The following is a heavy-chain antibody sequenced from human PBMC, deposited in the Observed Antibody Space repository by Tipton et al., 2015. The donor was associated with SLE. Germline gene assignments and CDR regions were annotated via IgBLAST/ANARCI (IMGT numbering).Heavy chain of an antibody. D-gene: IGHD6-19*01. CDR2: ISSSSSYI. CDR3: ARGAGSGWYVDY. V-gene: IGHV3-21*01. CDR1: GFTFSSYS. J-gene: IGHJ4*02. Sequence: GSLRLSCAASGFTFSSYSMNWVRQAPGKGLEWVSSISSSSSYIYYADSVKGRFTISRDNAKNSLYLQMNSLRAEDTAVYYCARGAGSGWYVDYWGQGTLVTVSS.